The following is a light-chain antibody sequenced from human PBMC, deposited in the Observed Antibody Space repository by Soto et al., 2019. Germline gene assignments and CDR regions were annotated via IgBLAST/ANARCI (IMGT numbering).Light chain of an antibody. CDR1: QSVRSY. J-gene: IGKJ4*01. V-gene: IGKV3-11*01. CDR2: NAS. Sequence: EIVLTQSPATLSLSPGERATLSCRASQSVRSYLAWYQHRPGQAPRLLIYNASNRAAGIPARFSGSGSGTDLTLTISSLEPEDFAVYYCQQRSNWPPVTFGGGTKVEIK. CDR3: QQRSNWPPVT.